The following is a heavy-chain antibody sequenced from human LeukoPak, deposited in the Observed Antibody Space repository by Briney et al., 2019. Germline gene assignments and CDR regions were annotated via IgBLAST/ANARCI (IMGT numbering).Heavy chain of an antibody. J-gene: IGHJ5*02. CDR1: GDSISSY. Sequence: PSETLSLTCTVSGDSISSYWGWIRQPPGKGLEWIGSIYYSGSTYHNPSLKSRVTISVDMSKDQFSLQLNSVTPEDTAVYYCARDRGNYFLDWFDPWGQGTLVTVSS. CDR3: ARDRGNYFLDWFDP. D-gene: IGHD1-26*01. CDR2: IYYSGST. V-gene: IGHV4-39*07.